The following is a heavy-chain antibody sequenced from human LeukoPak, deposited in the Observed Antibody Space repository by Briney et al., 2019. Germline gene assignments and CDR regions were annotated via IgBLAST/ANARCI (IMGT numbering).Heavy chain of an antibody. Sequence: GGSLRLSCAASGFTFSSYAMHWVRQAPGKGLEWVAVISYDGSNKYYADSVKGRFTISRDNSKNTLYLQMNSLRAEDTAVYYCARDRSDYGDYWGQGTLVTVSS. CDR3: ARDRSDYGDY. CDR1: GFTFSSYA. J-gene: IGHJ4*02. CDR2: ISYDGSNK. V-gene: IGHV3-30-3*01.